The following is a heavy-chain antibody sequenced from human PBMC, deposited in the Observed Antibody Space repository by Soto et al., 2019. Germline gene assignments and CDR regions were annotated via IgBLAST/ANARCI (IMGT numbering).Heavy chain of an antibody. Sequence: PSTRLSRSCEISSGSAYTGGYACNPPSASTSRGLEWLGRTYYRSKWSNDYAVSVKSRITINLDTSKNQLSLQLNSVIPEDTAVYYWSRGRHRGFDYRRLGTLAIVSS. J-gene: IGHJ4*02. CDR1: SGSAYTGGYA. CDR2: TYYRSKWSN. V-gene: IGHV6-1*01. D-gene: IGHD3-16*02. CDR3: SRGRHRGFDY.